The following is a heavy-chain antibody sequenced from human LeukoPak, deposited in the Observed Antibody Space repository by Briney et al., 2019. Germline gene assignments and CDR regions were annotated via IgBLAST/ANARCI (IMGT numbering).Heavy chain of an antibody. CDR2: CDSDGSGT. CDR3: ATSSVWGGAFNI. Sequence: GGSLRLSCAASGFTFSIYWMYWVREAPGKGLMWVSRCDSDGSGTTYVDSVKGRFTVSRDNAKSTLYLQMSSLRAEDMAVYCCATSSVWGGAFNIWGQGTMVSVSS. J-gene: IGHJ3*02. V-gene: IGHV3-74*01. CDR1: GFTFSIYW. D-gene: IGHD3-16*01.